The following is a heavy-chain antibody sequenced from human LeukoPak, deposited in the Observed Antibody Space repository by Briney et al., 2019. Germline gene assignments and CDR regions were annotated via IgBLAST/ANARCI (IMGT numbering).Heavy chain of an antibody. V-gene: IGHV3-21*01. CDR2: ISSSSSYI. Sequence: GGSLRLSCSASGFAFSSYSMNWVRQAPGKGLEWVSSISSSSSYIYYADSVKGRFTISRDNAKNSLYLQMNSLRAEDTAVYYCARAKAVAGTYPSDYWGQGTLVTVSS. D-gene: IGHD6-19*01. CDR1: GFAFSSYS. J-gene: IGHJ4*02. CDR3: ARAKAVAGTYPSDY.